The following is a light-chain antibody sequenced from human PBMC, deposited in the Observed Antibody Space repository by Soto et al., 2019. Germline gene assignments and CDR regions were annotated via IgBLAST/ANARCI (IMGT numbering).Light chain of an antibody. Sequence: SYELTQPPSVSVSPGQTASITCSGDNLGDKYVCWYQQKPGQSPVLVIYQDIKRPSGIPERFSGSNSGNTATLTISETQDMDEADYYCQAWDSNTVIFGGGTKLTVL. V-gene: IGLV3-1*01. J-gene: IGLJ2*01. CDR3: QAWDSNTVI. CDR1: NLGDKY. CDR2: QDI.